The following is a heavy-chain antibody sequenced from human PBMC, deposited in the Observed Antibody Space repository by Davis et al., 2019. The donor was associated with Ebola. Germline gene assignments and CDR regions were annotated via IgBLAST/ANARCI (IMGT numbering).Heavy chain of an antibody. CDR2: ISSSSSYI. J-gene: IGHJ4*02. Sequence: GGSLRLSCAASGFTFGDFYMAWVRQAPGQGLEWVSSISSSSSYIYYADSVKGRFTISRDNSKNTLYLQMNSLRAEDTAVYYCAREGKYRDESRTFDYWGQGTLVTVSS. CDR1: GFTFGDFY. V-gene: IGHV3-21*01. CDR3: AREGKYRDESRTFDY. D-gene: IGHD2-2*01.